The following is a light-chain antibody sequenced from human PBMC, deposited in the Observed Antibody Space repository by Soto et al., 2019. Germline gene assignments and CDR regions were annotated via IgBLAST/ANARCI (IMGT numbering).Light chain of an antibody. CDR2: GAS. J-gene: IGKJ1*01. CDR1: QSVNSN. V-gene: IGKV3-15*01. Sequence: ETVMTQSPATLSVSPGERATLSCRARQSVNSNLAWYQQKLGQAPRVLIYGASTRATGIPARFSGSGSGTEFNLTIISLQSEDFAVYYCQEYNTWPWTFGQGTKVEIK. CDR3: QEYNTWPWT.